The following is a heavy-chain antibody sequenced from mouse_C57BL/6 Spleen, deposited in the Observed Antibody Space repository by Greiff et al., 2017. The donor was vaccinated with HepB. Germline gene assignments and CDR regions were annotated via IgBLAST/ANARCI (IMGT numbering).Heavy chain of an antibody. CDR3: ARGYGNSYLICC. Sequence: EVQLVESGGDLVKPGGSLKLPCAASGFTFSSYGMSWVCQTPDKRLEWVATISSGGSYTYYPDSVKVRFTISRDNAKNTLYLQRSSLKSEDTAMYYCARGYGNSYLICCWGQGTTLTVSS. J-gene: IGHJ2*01. V-gene: IGHV5-6*01. CDR2: ISSGGSYT. CDR1: GFTFSSYG. D-gene: IGHD1-1*01.